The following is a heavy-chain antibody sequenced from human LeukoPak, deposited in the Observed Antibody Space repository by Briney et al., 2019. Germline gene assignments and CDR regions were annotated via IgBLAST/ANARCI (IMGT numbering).Heavy chain of an antibody. CDR2: ISGSGGSP. CDR1: GFTFNSYA. Sequence: PGGSLRLSCAASGFTFNSYAMNWVRQAPRKGLECVSAISGSGGSPYYVDSVRGRFTISRDNPKNTLYLQMNGLRAEDTAVYYCAKDRRSSDWSPDCWGQGTLVTVSS. CDR3: AKDRRSSDWSPDC. D-gene: IGHD6-19*01. J-gene: IGHJ4*02. V-gene: IGHV3-23*01.